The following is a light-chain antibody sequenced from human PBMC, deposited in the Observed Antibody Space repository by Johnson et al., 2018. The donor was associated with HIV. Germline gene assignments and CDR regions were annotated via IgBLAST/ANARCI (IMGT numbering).Light chain of an antibody. CDR1: SSDMGNYA. V-gene: IGLV1-51*02. Sequence: QSVLTQPPSVSAAPGQKVTISCSGSSSDMGNYAVSWYQQLPGTAPKLLIYENNKRPSGIPDRFSGSKSGTSATLGITGLQTGDEADYYCGTWDSSMTDGGVFGTGTKVTVL. J-gene: IGLJ1*01. CDR3: GTWDSSMTDGGV. CDR2: ENN.